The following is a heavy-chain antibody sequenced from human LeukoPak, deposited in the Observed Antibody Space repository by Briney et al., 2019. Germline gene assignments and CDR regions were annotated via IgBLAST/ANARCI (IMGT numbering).Heavy chain of an antibody. Sequence: GGSLRLSCAASGFTVSDFWMIWVRQAPGRGLEWVGHIRTKTEGGTTQYAAPVKGRFTVSRDDSKNTVYLQMDSLQTNDTAVYYCVKRWFDPWGQGALVNVSS. CDR1: GFTVSDFW. CDR2: IRTKTEGGTT. CDR3: VKRWFDP. V-gene: IGHV3-15*01. J-gene: IGHJ5*02.